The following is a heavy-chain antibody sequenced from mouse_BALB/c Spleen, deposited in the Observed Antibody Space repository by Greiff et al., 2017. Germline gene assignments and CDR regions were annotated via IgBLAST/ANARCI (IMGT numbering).Heavy chain of an antibody. CDR2: ISSGGSYT. Sequence: EVQRVESGGGLVKPGGSLKLSCAASGFTFSSYTMSWVRQTPEKRLEWVATISSGGSYTYYPDSVKGRFTISRDNAKNTLYLQMSSLKSEDTAMYYCTREYGYDEVYYFDYWGQGTTLTVSS. CDR3: TREYGYDEVYYFDY. CDR1: GFTFSSYT. D-gene: IGHD2-2*01. J-gene: IGHJ2*01. V-gene: IGHV5-6-4*01.